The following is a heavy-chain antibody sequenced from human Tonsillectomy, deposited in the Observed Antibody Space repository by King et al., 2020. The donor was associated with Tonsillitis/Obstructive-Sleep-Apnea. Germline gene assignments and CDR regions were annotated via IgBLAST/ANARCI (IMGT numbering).Heavy chain of an antibody. CDR3: AKGGEDTTMVTEYFDY. CDR2: ISGSGVST. CDR1: GFTFXSYA. Sequence: VQLVESGGGLEQPGGSLXLXCAXSGFTFXSYAMXXVXXAPGKGLEWVSVISGSGVSTYYADSVKGRFTISRDNSKNTLYLQMNSLGAEDTAVYYCAKGGEDTTMVTEYFDYWGQGTLVTVSS. V-gene: IGHV3-23*04. J-gene: IGHJ4*02. D-gene: IGHD5-18*01.